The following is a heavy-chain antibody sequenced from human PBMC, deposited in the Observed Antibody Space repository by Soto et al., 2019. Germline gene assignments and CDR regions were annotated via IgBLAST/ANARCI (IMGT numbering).Heavy chain of an antibody. Sequence: EVQLAESGGGLVQPGRSLRLSCAASGFAFEDYAMHWVRQAPGKGLEWISSIAWHGGGINYADSVKGRFTISRDNAKNSLYLQMNSLRPEDTAFYHCARDVGSHGYRCGPWFDPWGQGSLVTVSS. CDR2: IAWHGGGI. V-gene: IGHV3-9*01. CDR3: ARDVGSHGYRCGPWFDP. D-gene: IGHD5-18*01. CDR1: GFAFEDYA. J-gene: IGHJ5*02.